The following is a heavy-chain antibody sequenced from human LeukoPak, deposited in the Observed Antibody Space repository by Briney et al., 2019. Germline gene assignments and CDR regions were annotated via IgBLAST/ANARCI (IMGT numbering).Heavy chain of an antibody. CDR3: ARELLYHYYEY. Sequence: GGSLRLSCAASGFTVSSSLMSWVRQAPGKGLEWVSVLYDDGATKYADSVKGRFTISRDNSENTLFLQMNSLRTEDTAVYYCARELLYHYYEYWGQGTLVTVSS. D-gene: IGHD3-3*01. CDR2: LYDDGAT. CDR1: GFTVSSSL. J-gene: IGHJ4*02. V-gene: IGHV3-53*01.